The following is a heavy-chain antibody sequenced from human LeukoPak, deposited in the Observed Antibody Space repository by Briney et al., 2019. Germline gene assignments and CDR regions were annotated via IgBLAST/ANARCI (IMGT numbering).Heavy chain of an antibody. Sequence: GGSLRLSCSVSGFTFSNYWMTWVRQAPGRGLECLAIINEDGSEKHHVDSVKGRFTISRDNAKNLLFLEMNSLRDEDTAAYYCARDGSVTYHTAFDYWGQGTLVSVS. D-gene: IGHD6-19*01. CDR2: INEDGSEK. CDR1: GFTFSNYW. J-gene: IGHJ4*02. V-gene: IGHV3-7*01. CDR3: ARDGSVTYHTAFDY.